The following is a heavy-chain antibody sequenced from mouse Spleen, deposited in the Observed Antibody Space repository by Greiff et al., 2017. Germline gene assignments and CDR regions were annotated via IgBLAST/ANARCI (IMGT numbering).Heavy chain of an antibody. J-gene: IGHJ4*01. CDR2: IYPGDGDT. CDR1: GYAFSSSW. Sequence: VQLQQSGPELVKPGASVKISCKASGYAFSSSWMNWVKQRPGKGLEWIGRIYPGDGDTNYNGKFKGKATLTADKSSSTAYMQLSSLTSEDSAVYYCARRDYDYPYAMDYWGQGTSVTVSS. V-gene: IGHV1-82*01. D-gene: IGHD2-4*01. CDR3: ARRDYDYPYAMDY.